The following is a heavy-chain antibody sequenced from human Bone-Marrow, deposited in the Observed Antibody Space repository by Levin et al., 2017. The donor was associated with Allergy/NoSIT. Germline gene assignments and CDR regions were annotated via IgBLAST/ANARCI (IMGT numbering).Heavy chain of an antibody. CDR1: GYTFTSYY. V-gene: IGHV1-46*01. J-gene: IGHJ4*02. Sequence: KVSCKASGYTFTSYYMHWVRQAPGQGLDWMGIINPSSGSTTYAQKFQGRVTMTRDTSTSTVYMELSSLRSQDTAVYYCARELHTLIMYSSSSGFEYWGQGTLVTVSS. D-gene: IGHD6-6*01. CDR3: ARELHTLIMYSSSSGFEY. CDR2: INPSSGST.